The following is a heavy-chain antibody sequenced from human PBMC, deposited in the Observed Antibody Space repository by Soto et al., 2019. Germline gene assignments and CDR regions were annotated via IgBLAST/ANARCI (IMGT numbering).Heavy chain of an antibody. V-gene: IGHV4-59*02. Sequence: SETLSLTCSFSGDSVTSHYLTWIRQSPEKGLEWIGYMHYTGFSHYNPSLKSRVTISVDRSKNQFSLQLSSVTAADTAVYYCARGGGYYYFWFDPWGQGTLVTVSS. J-gene: IGHJ5*02. CDR1: GDSVTSHY. CDR3: ARGGGYYYFWFDP. D-gene: IGHD3-22*01. CDR2: MHYTGFS.